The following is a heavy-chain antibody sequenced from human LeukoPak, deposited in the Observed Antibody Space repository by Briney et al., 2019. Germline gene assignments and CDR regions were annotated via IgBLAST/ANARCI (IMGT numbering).Heavy chain of an antibody. J-gene: IGHJ6*02. CDR1: GYTFTSYY. D-gene: IGHD6-13*01. Sequence: ASVKVSCKASGYTFTSYYMHWVRQAPGQGLEWMGIINPSGGSTSYAQKFQGRVTMTRDTSTSTVYMELSSLRSEDTAVYYCARESGRDSSSWYVAVDRYGMDVWGQGTMVTVSS. CDR2: INPSGGST. V-gene: IGHV1-46*01. CDR3: ARESGRDSSSWYVAVDRYGMDV.